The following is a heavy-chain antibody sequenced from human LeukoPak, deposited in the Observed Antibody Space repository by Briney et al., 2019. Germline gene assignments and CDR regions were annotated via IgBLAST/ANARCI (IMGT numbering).Heavy chain of an antibody. CDR2: ISWNSGDI. V-gene: IGHV3-9*01. CDR3: AKVRGYSYGYFDY. CDR1: GFTFDGCA. J-gene: IGHJ4*02. D-gene: IGHD5-18*01. Sequence: GRSLRLSCAASGFTFDGCAMHWVRQAPGKGLEWVSGISWNSGDIGYADSVKGRFTISRDNAKNSLYLQMNSLRAEDTALYYCAKVRGYSYGYFDYWGQGTLVTVSS.